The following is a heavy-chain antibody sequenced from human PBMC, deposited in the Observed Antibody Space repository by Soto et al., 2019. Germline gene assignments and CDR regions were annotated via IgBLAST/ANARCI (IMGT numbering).Heavy chain of an antibody. CDR2: IIPIFGTT. V-gene: IGHV1-69*06. CDR3: ATESGTYQSSGQSWLDP. CDR1: GDTSCNFD. Sequence: SVKVSCKASGDTSCNFDMTWVRQAPGQGFEWMGGIIPIFGTTNSAQKFQGRVTFTADKSARTAYMELDSLTSEDTAVYYCATESGTYQSSGQSWLDPWGKGTLVTVSS. J-gene: IGHJ5*02. D-gene: IGHD1-1*01.